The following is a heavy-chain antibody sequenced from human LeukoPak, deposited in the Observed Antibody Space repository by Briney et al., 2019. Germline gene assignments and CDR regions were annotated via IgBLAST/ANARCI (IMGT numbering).Heavy chain of an antibody. V-gene: IGHV4-31*03. CDR2: IYYSGTT. CDR1: GGSISSGGYY. D-gene: IGHD6-19*01. CDR3: ARDIAVTPPYDWFDP. J-gene: IGHJ5*02. Sequence: PSETLSLTCTVSGGSISSGGYYWGWLRQHPGKGLEWIGYIYYSGTTYSTPSLKTRFPISVHTSKNQFSLNLSSVTAADTAVYYCARDIAVTPPYDWFDPWGQGTLVTVSS.